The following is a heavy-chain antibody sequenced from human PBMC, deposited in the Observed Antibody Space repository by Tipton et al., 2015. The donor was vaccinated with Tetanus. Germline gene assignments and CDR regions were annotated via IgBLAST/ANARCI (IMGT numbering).Heavy chain of an antibody. CDR2: VYHTGTT. J-gene: IGHJ5*01. CDR3: ARVYHSNANCYPMGLNWFDF. D-gene: IGHD2-2*01. Sequence: TLSLTCAVSGGSISSGNWWSWVRQSPGKGLEWIGDVYHTGTTNSNPSLRSRVTISVDQSKNQFSLRLNSVTAADTAVYYCARVYHSNANCYPMGLNWFDFWGQGTLVTVSS. V-gene: IGHV4-4*02. CDR1: GGSISSGNW.